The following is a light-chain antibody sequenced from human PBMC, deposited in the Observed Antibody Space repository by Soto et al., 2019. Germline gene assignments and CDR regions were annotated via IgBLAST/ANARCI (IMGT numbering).Light chain of an antibody. CDR2: AAS. CDR3: LLDYAYFWA. Sequence: AIRLTQSPSSLSASVGDRVTITCRASQGIRSALGWYQQKPGKVPKLLIYAASTVQSGVPSRFCGSGFGTDLTLTINSLQPEDFATYYCLLDYAYFWAFGQGTKVEVK. CDR1: QGIRSA. J-gene: IGKJ1*01. V-gene: IGKV1-6*01.